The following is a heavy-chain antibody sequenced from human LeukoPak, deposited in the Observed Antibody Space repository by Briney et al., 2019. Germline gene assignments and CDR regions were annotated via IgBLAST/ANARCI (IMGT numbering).Heavy chain of an antibody. CDR2: MNPNSGNT. CDR1: GYTFTSYD. J-gene: IGHJ6*02. D-gene: IGHD3-10*01. V-gene: IGHV1-8*01. Sequence: ASVKVSCKASGYTFTSYDINWVRPATGQGLEWMGWMNPNSGNTGYAQKFQGRVTMTRNTSISTAYMELSSLRSEDTAVYYCAREPTPKKYRLLWFGELLSYYGMDVWGQGTTVTVSS. CDR3: AREPTPKKYRLLWFGELLSYYGMDV.